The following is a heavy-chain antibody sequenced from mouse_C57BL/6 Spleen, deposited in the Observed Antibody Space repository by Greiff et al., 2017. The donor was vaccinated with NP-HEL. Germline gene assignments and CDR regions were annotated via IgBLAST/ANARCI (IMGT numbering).Heavy chain of an antibody. CDR1: GYTFTSYT. D-gene: IGHD2-4*01. J-gene: IGHJ2*01. Sequence: VQLQESGAELARPGASVKMSCKASGYTFTSYTMHWVKQRPGQGLEWIGYINPSSGYTKYNQKFKDKATLTADKSSSTAYMQLSSLTSEDSAVYYCASRGYDYDFDYWGQGTTLTVSS. CDR3: ASRGYDYDFDY. V-gene: IGHV1-4*01. CDR2: INPSSGYT.